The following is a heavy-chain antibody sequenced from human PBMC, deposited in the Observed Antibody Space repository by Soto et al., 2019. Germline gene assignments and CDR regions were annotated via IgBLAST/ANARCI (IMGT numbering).Heavy chain of an antibody. CDR3: ARDRCNGYYGPETWGMDV. V-gene: IGHV3-7*04. J-gene: IGHJ6*02. D-gene: IGHD1-26*01. CDR1: GFTFSGFW. CDR2: IKQDGSEN. Sequence: EVQLVESGGGLVQPGGSLRLSCGASGFTFSGFWMSWVRRAPGKGLEWVGNIKQDGSENFYAGSGRGRFSISRDNVRNSRYLQMNSLRAEDTAVYFCARDRCNGYYGPETWGMDVWGQGTTVTVSS.